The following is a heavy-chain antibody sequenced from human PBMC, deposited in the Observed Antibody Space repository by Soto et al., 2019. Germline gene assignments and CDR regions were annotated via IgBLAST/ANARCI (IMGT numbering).Heavy chain of an antibody. V-gene: IGHV3-7*01. CDR1: GFTFSSYW. Sequence: EVQLVESGGGLVQPGGSLRLSCAASGFTFSSYWMSWVRQAPGKGLEWVANIKQDGSEKYYVDSVKGRFTISRDNAKNPLYLQMNRRRAEDTAVYYGASTGVVQGLWVPPPQEGGFDYWGQGTLVTVSS. J-gene: IGHJ4*02. CDR2: IKQDGSEK. CDR3: ASTGVVQGLWVPPPQEGGFDY. D-gene: IGHD3-10*01.